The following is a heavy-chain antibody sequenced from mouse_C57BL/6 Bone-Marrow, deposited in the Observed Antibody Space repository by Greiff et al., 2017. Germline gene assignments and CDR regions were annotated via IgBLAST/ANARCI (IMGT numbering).Heavy chain of an antibody. CDR1: GYTFTSYW. Sequence: QVQLQQPGAELVKPGASVKMSCKASGYTFTSYWLTWVKQRPGQGLEWIGDSYPGSGSTNYNEKFKSKATLTVDTSSSTAYMQLSSLTSEDSAVYYCARGTAFYAMDYWGQGTSVTVSS. J-gene: IGHJ4*01. CDR3: ARGTAFYAMDY. V-gene: IGHV1-55*01. D-gene: IGHD3-3*01. CDR2: SYPGSGST.